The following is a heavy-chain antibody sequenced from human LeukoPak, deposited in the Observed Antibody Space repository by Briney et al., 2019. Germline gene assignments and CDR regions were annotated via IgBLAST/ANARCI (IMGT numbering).Heavy chain of an antibody. Sequence: GASVKVSCKASGYTFTGYYMHWVRQAPGQGLEWMGWINPNSGGTNYAQKFQGRVTMTRDTSISTAYMELSRLRSDDTAVYYCARASYSYDINGWVPFDYWGQGTLVTVSS. D-gene: IGHD3-22*01. CDR2: INPNSGGT. V-gene: IGHV1-2*02. CDR3: ARASYSYDINGWVPFDY. CDR1: GYTFTGYY. J-gene: IGHJ4*02.